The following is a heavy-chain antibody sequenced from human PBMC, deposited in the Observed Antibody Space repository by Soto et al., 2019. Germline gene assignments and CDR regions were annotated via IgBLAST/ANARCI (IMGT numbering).Heavy chain of an antibody. D-gene: IGHD3-10*01. CDR1: GFTFGRYG. Sequence: QVQLVESGGGVVPPGRSLRLSCAASGFTFGRYGIHWVRQAPGKGLEWVAFISHDGNNEYYADSVKGRFTISRDNSKNALYLQMTSLRAEDTAVYYCGKDRGVTYYYYSVDVWGQGTTVTVSS. CDR3: GKDRGVTYYYYSVDV. J-gene: IGHJ6*02. V-gene: IGHV3-30*18. CDR2: ISHDGNNE.